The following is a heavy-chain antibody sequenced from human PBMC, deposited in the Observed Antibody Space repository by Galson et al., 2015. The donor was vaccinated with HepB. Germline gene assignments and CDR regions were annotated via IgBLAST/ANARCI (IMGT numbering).Heavy chain of an antibody. J-gene: IGHJ6*02. Sequence: KGLEWVSAISGSGGSTYYADSVKGRFTISRDNSKNTLYLQMNSLRAEDTAVYYCANWSGDFWSGYFLYYGMDVWGQGTTVTVSS. CDR3: ANWSGDFWSGYFLYYGMDV. V-gene: IGHV3-23*01. CDR2: ISGSGGST. D-gene: IGHD3-3*01.